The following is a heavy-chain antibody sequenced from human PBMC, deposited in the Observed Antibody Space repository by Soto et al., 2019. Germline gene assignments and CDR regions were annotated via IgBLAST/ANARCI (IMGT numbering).Heavy chain of an antibody. J-gene: IGHJ6*02. Sequence: SETLSLTCAVSGGSISSSNWWSWVRQPPGKGLEWIGEIYHSGSTNYNPSLKSRVTISVDKSKNQFSLKLSSVTAADTAVYYCARWSEAVAGDYYGMDVWGQGTTVTVSS. D-gene: IGHD6-19*01. CDR3: ARWSEAVAGDYYGMDV. CDR1: GGSISSSNW. V-gene: IGHV4-4*02. CDR2: IYHSGST.